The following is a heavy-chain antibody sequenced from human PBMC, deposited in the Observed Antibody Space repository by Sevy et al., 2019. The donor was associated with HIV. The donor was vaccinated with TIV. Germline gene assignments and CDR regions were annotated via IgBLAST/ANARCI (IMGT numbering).Heavy chain of an antibody. CDR1: GFSYSSYG. CDR2: IQYDGSSK. Sequence: GESLKISCAASGFSYSSYGMHWVRQAPGKGLEWVAYIQYDGSSKDYADSVKGRFTISRDNSKNTLDLQMNSLRVEDTAVYYCVKEGGGEGGDHWGQGTLVTVSS. D-gene: IGHD2-21*01. V-gene: IGHV3-30*02. CDR3: VKEGGGEGGDH. J-gene: IGHJ4*02.